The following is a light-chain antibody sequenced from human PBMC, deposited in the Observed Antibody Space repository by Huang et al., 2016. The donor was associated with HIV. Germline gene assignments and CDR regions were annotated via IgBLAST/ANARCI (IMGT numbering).Light chain of an antibody. CDR2: WAS. Sequence: DIVMTQSPDSLAVSLGERATINCKSSQSVLYSSNNKNDLAWYQQKPGQPPKLLIYWASTRESGVPDRFSGSGSGTDFTLTSSSLQAEDVAVYYCQQYYSTPRTFGQGTKLEIK. V-gene: IGKV4-1*01. J-gene: IGKJ2*01. CDR3: QQYYSTPRT. CDR1: QSVLYSSNNKND.